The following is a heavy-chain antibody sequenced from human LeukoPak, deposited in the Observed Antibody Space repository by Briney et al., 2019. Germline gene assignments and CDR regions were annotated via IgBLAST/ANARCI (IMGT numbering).Heavy chain of an antibody. Sequence: SETLSLTCAVYGGSFSGYYWSWIRQPPGKGLEWIGEISHSGSTNYNPSLKSRVTISVDTSKNQFSLKLSSVTAADTAVYYCARSTLRQLLFNYWGQGTLVTVSS. CDR3: ARSTLRQLLFNY. CDR2: ISHSGST. V-gene: IGHV4-34*01. D-gene: IGHD2-2*01. CDR1: GGSFSGYY. J-gene: IGHJ4*02.